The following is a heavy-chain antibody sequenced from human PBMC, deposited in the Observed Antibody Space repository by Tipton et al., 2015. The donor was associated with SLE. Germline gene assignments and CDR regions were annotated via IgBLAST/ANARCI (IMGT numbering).Heavy chain of an antibody. Sequence: SLRLSCAASGFTFDDYAMHWVRQAPGKGLEWVSGISWNSGSIGYADSVKGRFTISRDNAKNSRYLQMNSLRAEDTAVYYCARAGDIVVVVAATPGDYWGQGTLVTVSS. D-gene: IGHD2-15*01. V-gene: IGHV3-9*01. J-gene: IGHJ4*02. CDR2: ISWNSGSI. CDR3: ARAGDIVVVVAATPGDY. CDR1: GFTFDDYA.